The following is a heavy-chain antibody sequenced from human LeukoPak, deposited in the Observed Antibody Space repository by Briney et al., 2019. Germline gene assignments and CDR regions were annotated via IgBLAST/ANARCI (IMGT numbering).Heavy chain of an antibody. V-gene: IGHV4-39*01. D-gene: IGHD4-23*01. CDR2: IYYSGST. CDR1: GGSVSSSSYY. CDR3: ARHIVPSLYGGNYYFDL. J-gene: IGHJ2*01. Sequence: SETLSLTCTVSGGSVSSSSYYWGWIRQPPGKGLEWIGSIYYSGSTYYNPSLKSRVTISVDTSKNQFSLKLSSVTAADTAVYYCARHIVPSLYGGNYYFDLWGRGTLVIVSS.